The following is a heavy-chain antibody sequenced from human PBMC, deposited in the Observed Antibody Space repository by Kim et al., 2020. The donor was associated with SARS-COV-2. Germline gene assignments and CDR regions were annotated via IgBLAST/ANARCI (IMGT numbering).Heavy chain of an antibody. CDR3: ARGSGYPRYYYYYGMDV. CDR1: GGSISSSSYY. D-gene: IGHD5-12*01. J-gene: IGHJ6*02. Sequence: SETLSLTCTVSGGSISSSSYYWGWIRQPPGKGLEWIGSIYYSGSTYYNPSLKSRVTISVDTSKNQFSLKLSSVTAADTAVYYCARGSGYPRYYYYYGMDVWGQGTTVTVSS. CDR2: IYYSGST. V-gene: IGHV4-39*07.